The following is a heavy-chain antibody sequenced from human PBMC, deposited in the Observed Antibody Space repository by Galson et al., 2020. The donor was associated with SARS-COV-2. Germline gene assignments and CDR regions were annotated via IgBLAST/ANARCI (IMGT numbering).Heavy chain of an antibody. J-gene: IGHJ4*02. D-gene: IGHD5-18*01. CDR2: IYPTTGAT. CDR3: ARSWIHVWTPDFDY. Sequence: ASVKVSCQASGYNFPGHKIHWVRLAPGQGLEWMGYIYPTTGATNYAQNFQDRVTMTRDTSVSTAYMELSRLRSDDPAVEYCARSWIHVWTPDFDYWGQGTQVTVSS. V-gene: IGHV1-2*02. CDR1: GYNFPGHK.